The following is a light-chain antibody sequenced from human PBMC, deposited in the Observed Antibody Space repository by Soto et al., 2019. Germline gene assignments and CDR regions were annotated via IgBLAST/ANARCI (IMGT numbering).Light chain of an antibody. V-gene: IGKV3-15*01. Sequence: EVVMTQSPATLSMSPGESVTLSCRASQSVNNNIAWYQQRPGQSPTLLIYVASTRATGVPARFSGSGFGAEFTFTITNQQSGDSAVQYGQQYNKRPPWTFRQGPKVDIK. CDR3: QQYNKRPPWT. J-gene: IGKJ1*01. CDR2: VAS. CDR1: QSVNNN.